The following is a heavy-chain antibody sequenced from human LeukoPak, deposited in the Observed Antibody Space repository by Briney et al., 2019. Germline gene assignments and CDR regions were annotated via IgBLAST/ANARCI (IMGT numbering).Heavy chain of an antibody. Sequence: GESLKISCKGSGYNFTNYWIAWVRQMPGKGLEWMGIIFPGDSETTYSPSFQGQVTISADKSNSTAYLQWSSLKASDTAMYYCARDQAPRMITFGGPRRWFDPWGQGTLVTVSS. CDR3: ARDQAPRMITFGGPRRWFDP. D-gene: IGHD3-16*01. V-gene: IGHV5-51*01. CDR1: GYNFTNYW. J-gene: IGHJ5*02. CDR2: IFPGDSET.